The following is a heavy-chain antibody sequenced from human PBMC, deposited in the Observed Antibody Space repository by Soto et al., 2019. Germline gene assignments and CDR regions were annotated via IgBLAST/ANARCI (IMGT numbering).Heavy chain of an antibody. CDR2: INSDGSST. CDR3: ARVATMPAYYYYGMDV. Sequence: EVQLVESGGGLVQPGGSLRLSGAASGFTFSSYWMHWVRQAPGKGLVWVSRINSDGSSTSYADSVKGRFTISRDNAKNTLYLQMNSLRAEDTAVYYCARVATMPAYYYYGMDVWGQGTTVTVSS. V-gene: IGHV3-74*01. D-gene: IGHD5-12*01. CDR1: GFTFSSYW. J-gene: IGHJ6*02.